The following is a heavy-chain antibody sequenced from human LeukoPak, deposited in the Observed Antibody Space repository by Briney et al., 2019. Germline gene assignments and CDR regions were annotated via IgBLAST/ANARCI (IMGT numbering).Heavy chain of an antibody. V-gene: IGHV4-59*03. CDR3: AGGYSYGSTYYYMDV. CDR2: IYYSGST. CDR1: GGSISSYY. D-gene: IGHD5-18*01. J-gene: IGHJ6*03. Sequence: SATLSLSYTVSGGSISSYYWSWIRPPPGKGLAWIGYIYYSGSTNYNPSLQSRVTISVDTSKNQFSLKLSSVTAADTAVYYCAGGYSYGSTYYYMDVWGKGTTVTISS.